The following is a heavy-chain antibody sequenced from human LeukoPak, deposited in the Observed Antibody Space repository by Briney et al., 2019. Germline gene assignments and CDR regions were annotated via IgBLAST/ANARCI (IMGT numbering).Heavy chain of an antibody. D-gene: IGHD3-3*01. V-gene: IGHV4-61*08. CDR2: IYYSGST. J-gene: IGHJ4*02. CDR1: GGSISSGDYY. Sequence: PSETLSLTCTVSGGSISSGDYYWSWIRQPPGKGLEWIGYIYYSGSTNYNPSLKSRVTISVDTSKNQFSLELSSVTAADTAVYYCARGSQDDFWSGYQVLDYWGQGTLVTVSS. CDR3: ARGSQDDFWSGYQVLDY.